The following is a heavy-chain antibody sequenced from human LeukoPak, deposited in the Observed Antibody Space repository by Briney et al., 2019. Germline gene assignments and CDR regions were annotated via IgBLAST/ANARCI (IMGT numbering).Heavy chain of an antibody. J-gene: IGHJ3*02. CDR2: IIPIFSTA. D-gene: IGHD3-3*01. Sequence: GASVKVSCKASGGTFGSYAISWVRQAPEQGLEWMGGIIPIFSTANYAQKFQGRVTITADESTSPVYMELSSLRSEDTDVYYCATSPYYDFWSGHNGAFDIWGQGTMVIVSS. CDR3: ATSPYYDFWSGHNGAFDI. CDR1: GGTFGSYA. V-gene: IGHV1-69*13.